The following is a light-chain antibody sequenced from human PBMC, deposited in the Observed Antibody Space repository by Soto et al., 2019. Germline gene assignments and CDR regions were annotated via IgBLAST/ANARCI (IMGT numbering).Light chain of an antibody. J-gene: IGLJ2*01. Sequence: QSALTQPASVSESPGQSITISCTGTSSDIGGYNYVSWYQQHPGKAPKLMIYDVSNRPSGVSNRFSGSKSGNTASLTISGLQAEDAADYYCNSYTTSGTLVFGGGTKRTVL. CDR3: NSYTTSGTLV. CDR2: DVS. V-gene: IGLV2-14*01. CDR1: SSDIGGYNY.